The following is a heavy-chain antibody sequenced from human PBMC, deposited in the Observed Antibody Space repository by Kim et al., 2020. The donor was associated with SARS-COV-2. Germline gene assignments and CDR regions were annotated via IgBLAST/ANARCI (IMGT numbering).Heavy chain of an antibody. V-gene: IGHV1-3*01. CDR3: ARGAYCRGGICFPPGGY. CDR2: INAANGNT. CDR1: GYSFTAYT. J-gene: IGHJ4*02. D-gene: IGHD2-15*01. Sequence: ASVKVSCKASGYSFTAYTIHWVRQAPGQRLEWMGWINAANGNTEFSQKFQRRVTSSRDTTATTVHMEVSSLRSEDTAVYYCARGAYCRGGICFPPGGYWGQGTLVTVSS.